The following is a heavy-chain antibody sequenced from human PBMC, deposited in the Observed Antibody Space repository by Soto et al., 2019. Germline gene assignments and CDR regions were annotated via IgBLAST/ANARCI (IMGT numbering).Heavy chain of an antibody. CDR1: GFTFSSST. Sequence: GGSLRLSCAASGFTFSSSTMNWVRQAPGKGLEWVSAIIDSGGYTYYADSVKGRFTISRDNSKNTLYLQMNSLRAEDTALYYCAKETYYYYGMDVWGQGTTVTVSS. V-gene: IGHV3-23*01. J-gene: IGHJ6*02. CDR2: IIDSGGYT. CDR3: AKETYYYYGMDV.